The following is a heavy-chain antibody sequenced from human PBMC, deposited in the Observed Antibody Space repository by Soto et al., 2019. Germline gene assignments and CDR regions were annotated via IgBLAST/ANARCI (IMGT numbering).Heavy chain of an antibody. D-gene: IGHD2-2*01. CDR3: ARRHREVPALIGDYFDY. V-gene: IGHV3-30*04. CDR1: GFTFSSFA. J-gene: IGHJ4*02. CDR2: VSFDGNRQ. Sequence: QVQLVESGGGVVQPGKSLTLSCAASGFTFSSFAMHWVRQPPGKGLEWVAVVSFDGNRQYFSDSVKGRFTISRDNSKSTVSLHMIGLRADDSALYYCARRHREVPALIGDYFDYWGQGTLVTVSS.